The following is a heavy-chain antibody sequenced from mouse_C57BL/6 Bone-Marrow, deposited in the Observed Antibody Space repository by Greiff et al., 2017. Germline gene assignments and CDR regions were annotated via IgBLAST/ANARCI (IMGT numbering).Heavy chain of an antibody. D-gene: IGHD4-1*01. CDR3: ASSDPLGRSFDY. Sequence: QVQLQQPGAELVKPGASVKMSCKASGYTFTSYWITWVKQRPGQGLEWIGDIYPTSGRTNYNEKFKSKAILTVDTSSNPAYMQLSSLTSEDSAVFYCASSDPLGRSFDYWGQGTTLTVSS. V-gene: IGHV1-55*01. CDR1: GYTFTSYW. CDR2: IYPTSGRT. J-gene: IGHJ2*01.